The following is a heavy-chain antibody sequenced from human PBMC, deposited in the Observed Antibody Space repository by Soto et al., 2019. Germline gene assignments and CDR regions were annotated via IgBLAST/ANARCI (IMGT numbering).Heavy chain of an antibody. CDR1: GGTFSIYA. J-gene: IGHJ6*02. V-gene: IGHV1-69*13. D-gene: IGHD2-2*01. CDR2: IIPIFGTA. CDR3: ARDIVVVPAAMGDYYYYYGMDV. Sequence: GASVKVSCTDSGGTFSIYAISWVRQAPGQGLEWMGGIIPIFGTANYAQKFQGRVTITADESTSTAYMELSSLRSEDTAVYYCARDIVVVPAAMGDYYYYYGMDVWGQGTTVTVSS.